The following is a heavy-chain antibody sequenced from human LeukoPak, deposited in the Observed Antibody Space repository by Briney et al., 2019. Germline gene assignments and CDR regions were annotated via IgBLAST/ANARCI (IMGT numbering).Heavy chain of an antibody. CDR1: GGSISSGGYY. V-gene: IGHV4-30-2*01. CDR2: FYHSGST. J-gene: IGHJ6*03. CDR3: GRGHSIAARNYYYYYMDV. Sequence: PSQTLSLTCTVSGGSISSGGYYWSWIRQPPGKGLEWIGYFYHSGSTYYNPSLKSRVTILVDRSKNQFSLILSSVTAADTAMYYCGRGHSIAARNYYYYYMDVWGKGTTVTVSS. D-gene: IGHD6-6*01.